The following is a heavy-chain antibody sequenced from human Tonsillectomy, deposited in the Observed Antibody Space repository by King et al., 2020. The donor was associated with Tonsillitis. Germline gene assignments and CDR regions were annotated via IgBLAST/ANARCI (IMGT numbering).Heavy chain of an antibody. CDR1: GFKFSNAY. CDR3: RDGSGIWYGVDG. CDR2: SKSQRDGGTT. V-gene: IGHV3-15*01. Sequence: VQLVESGGGLVKPGGSLRLSCVASGFKFSNAYMSWVRQAPGKGPEWVGRSKSQRDGGTTDYGALVKGRFSISRDDPKNTLYLQMNSLKIEDSGVYFCRDGSGIWYGVDGWCQGTAVTVSS. J-gene: IGHJ6*02. D-gene: IGHD3-10*01.